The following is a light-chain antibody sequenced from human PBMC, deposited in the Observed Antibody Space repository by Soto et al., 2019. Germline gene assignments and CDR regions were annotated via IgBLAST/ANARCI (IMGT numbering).Light chain of an antibody. V-gene: IGKV3-20*01. CDR1: QSVSNNY. Sequence: EIVLTQSPGTLSLSPGERATLSCRASQSVSNNYLAWYQRKPGQAPRLLIYGASSRATGIPGRFSGSGSGTDFTLPITRLEPEDFAVYYCQQYGSSPPTFGQGTKVEIK. CDR3: QQYGSSPPT. CDR2: GAS. J-gene: IGKJ1*01.